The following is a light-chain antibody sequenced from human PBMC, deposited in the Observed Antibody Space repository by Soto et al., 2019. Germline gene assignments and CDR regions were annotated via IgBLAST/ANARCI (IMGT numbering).Light chain of an antibody. V-gene: IGKV1-39*01. CDR3: QQSYSTPPYT. J-gene: IGKJ2*01. CDR1: QYINNY. Sequence: DIQMTQSPSSLSTSVGDRVTITCRASQYINNYLNWYQQKPGKAPKLLIFAAYNLQSGVPSRCSGSGSGTDFTLTISSLQPEDFATYYCQQSYSTPPYTFGQGTKLDMK. CDR2: AAY.